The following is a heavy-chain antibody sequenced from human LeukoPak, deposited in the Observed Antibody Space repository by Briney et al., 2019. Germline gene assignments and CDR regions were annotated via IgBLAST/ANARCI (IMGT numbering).Heavy chain of an antibody. CDR3: ARDFATYAFDI. Sequence: SETLSLTCTVSGGSISSGGYYWSWIRQPPGKGLEWIGYIYHSGSTYYNPSLKSRVTISVDRSKNQFSLKLSSVTAADTAVYCCARDFATYAFDIWGQGTMVTVSS. CDR2: IYHSGST. CDR1: GGSISSGGYY. D-gene: IGHD1-26*01. V-gene: IGHV4-30-2*01. J-gene: IGHJ3*02.